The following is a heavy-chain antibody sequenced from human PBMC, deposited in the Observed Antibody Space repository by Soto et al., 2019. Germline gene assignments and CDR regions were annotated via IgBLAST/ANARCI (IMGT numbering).Heavy chain of an antibody. J-gene: IGHJ3*02. Sequence: QPGGSLRLSCAASGFTFSSYSMNWVRQAPGKGLEWVSYISSSSSTIYYADSVKGRFTISRDNAKNSLYLQMNSLRAEDTAVYYCARGYCSGGSCYGPDDAFDIWGQGTMVTVSS. CDR1: GFTFSSYS. CDR2: ISSSSSTI. CDR3: ARGYCSGGSCYGPDDAFDI. V-gene: IGHV3-48*01. D-gene: IGHD2-15*01.